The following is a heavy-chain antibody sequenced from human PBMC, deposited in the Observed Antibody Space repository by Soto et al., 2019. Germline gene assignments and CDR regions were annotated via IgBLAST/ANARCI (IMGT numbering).Heavy chain of an antibody. CDR2: ISYDGSNK. CDR1: GFTFSSYA. J-gene: IGHJ4*02. CDR3: ARDSDSGYDSSGYYPDY. Sequence: PGGSLRLSCAASGFTFSSYAMHWVRQAPGKGLEWVAVISYDGSNKYYADSVKGRFTISRDNSKNTLYLQMNSLRAEDTAVYYCARDSDSGYDSSGYYPDYWGQGTLVTVSS. V-gene: IGHV3-30-3*01. D-gene: IGHD3-22*01.